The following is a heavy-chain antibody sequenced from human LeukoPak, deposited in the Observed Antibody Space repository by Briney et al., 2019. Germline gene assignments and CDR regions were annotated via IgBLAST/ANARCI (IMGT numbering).Heavy chain of an antibody. V-gene: IGHV4-39*01. CDR3: ARLQTYYDFWSGYPHYYYGMDV. J-gene: IGHJ6*02. Sequence: SETLSLTCTVSGGSISSSSYYWGWIRQPPGKGLEWIGSIYYSGSTYYNPSLKSRVTISVDTSKNQFSLKLSSVTAADTAVYYCARLQTYYDFWSGYPHYYYGMDVWGQGTTVTVSS. CDR2: IYYSGST. CDR1: GGSISSSSYY. D-gene: IGHD3-3*01.